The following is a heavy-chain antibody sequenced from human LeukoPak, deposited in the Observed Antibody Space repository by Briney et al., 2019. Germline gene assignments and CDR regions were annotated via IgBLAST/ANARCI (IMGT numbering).Heavy chain of an antibody. J-gene: IGHJ4*02. V-gene: IGHV1-18*01. D-gene: IGHD6-19*01. Sequence: ASVKVSCKGSGYTFTSYGISWVRQAPGQGLEWMGGITAYNGNTNYAQKLQGRVTLTTDTSTSTDYMELRSLRDVGTAVYYCARVWVAGRTVDYWGQGTLVTVSS. CDR2: ITAYNGNT. CDR1: GYTFTSYG. CDR3: ARVWVAGRTVDY.